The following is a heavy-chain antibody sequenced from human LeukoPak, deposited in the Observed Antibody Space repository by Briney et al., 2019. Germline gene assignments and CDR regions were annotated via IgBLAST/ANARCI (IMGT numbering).Heavy chain of an antibody. CDR3: ARGGYYGSGNDFRFDP. CDR2: IHYTGST. D-gene: IGHD3-10*01. CDR1: GGSISSYY. J-gene: IGHJ5*02. Sequence: SETLSLTCTVSGGSISSYYWSWIRQSPGRGLECIGYIHYTGSTNYNPSLKSRVTISVETSKNQFSLKLKSVTAADTAVYYCARGGYYGSGNDFRFDPWGQGTLVTVSS. V-gene: IGHV4-59*01.